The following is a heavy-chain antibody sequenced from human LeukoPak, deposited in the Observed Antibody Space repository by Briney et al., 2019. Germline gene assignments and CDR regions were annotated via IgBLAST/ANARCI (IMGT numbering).Heavy chain of an antibody. D-gene: IGHD3-3*01. CDR2: VSGSGSTI. Sequence: GGSLRLSCAVSGFNFSDYEMHWVRQAPGKGLKWVSYVSGSGSTIFHADSVKGRFITSRDNAKKSVYLQMNSLRVEDTAVYYCARPTTYYDLLSGYYAWYYFDNWGRGTLVTVSS. J-gene: IGHJ4*02. CDR1: GFNFSDYE. CDR3: ARPTTYYDLLSGYYAWYYFDN. V-gene: IGHV3-48*03.